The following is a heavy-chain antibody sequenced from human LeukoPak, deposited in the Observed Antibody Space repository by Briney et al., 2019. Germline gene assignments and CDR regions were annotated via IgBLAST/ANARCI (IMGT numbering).Heavy chain of an antibody. Sequence: SETLSLTCTVSGGSISSSSYYWGWIRQPPGKGLEWVGSIYYSGNTYYNPSLKSRVTISVDTSKNQFSLKLSSVTATDTAVYYCARQGGTLGPYDSWGQGTLVTVSS. V-gene: IGHV4-39*01. J-gene: IGHJ4*02. CDR2: IYYSGNT. D-gene: IGHD3-16*01. CDR1: GGSISSSSYY. CDR3: ARQGGTLGPYDS.